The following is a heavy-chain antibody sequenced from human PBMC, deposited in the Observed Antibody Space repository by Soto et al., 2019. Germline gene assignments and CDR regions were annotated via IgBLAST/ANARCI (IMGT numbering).Heavy chain of an antibody. D-gene: IGHD2-15*01. CDR2: INHSGST. V-gene: IGHV4-34*01. Sequence: SETLSLTCAVYGGSFSGYYWSWIRQPPGKGLEWIGEINHSGSTNYNPSLKSRVTISADKSISTAYLQWSSLKASDTAMYYCARCRSGGTSVCYWFDPWGQGTLVTVSS. J-gene: IGHJ5*02. CDR3: ARCRSGGTSVCYWFDP. CDR1: GGSFSGYY.